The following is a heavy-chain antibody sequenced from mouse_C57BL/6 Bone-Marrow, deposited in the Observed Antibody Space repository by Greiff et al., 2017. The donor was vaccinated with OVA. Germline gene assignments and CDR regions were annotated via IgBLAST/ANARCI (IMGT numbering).Heavy chain of an antibody. J-gene: IGHJ1*03. CDR3: ARRLAVKDWYFDV. Sequence: VQLQQSGPELVKPGASVKISCKASGYTFTDYYMNWVKQSHGKSLEWIGDINPNNGGTSYNQKFKGKATLTVDKSSSTAYMELRSLTSEDSAVYYCARRLAVKDWYFDVWGTGTTVTVSS. CDR1: GYTFTDYY. CDR2: INPNNGGT. D-gene: IGHD1-1*01. V-gene: IGHV1-26*01.